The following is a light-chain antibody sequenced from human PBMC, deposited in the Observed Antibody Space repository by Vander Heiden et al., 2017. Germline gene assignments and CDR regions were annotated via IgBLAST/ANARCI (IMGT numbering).Light chain of an antibody. J-gene: IGKJ3*01. Sequence: DIVMTQSPDPLAVSLGERATINCKSSQSILYSSNNKNYLAWYQQKPGQPPKLLIYWASTRESGVPDRFSGSGSGTDFTLTISSLQAEDVAVYYCQHDYSTPQTFGHGTKVDIK. V-gene: IGKV4-1*01. CDR2: WAS. CDR3: QHDYSTPQT. CDR1: QSILYSSNNKNY.